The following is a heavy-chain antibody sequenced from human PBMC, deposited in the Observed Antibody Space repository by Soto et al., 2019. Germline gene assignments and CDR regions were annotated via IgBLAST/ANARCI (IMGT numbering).Heavy chain of an antibody. J-gene: IGHJ6*02. V-gene: IGHV2-5*02. CDR3: VHGQGDYDSYYYGMDV. D-gene: IGHD4-17*01. CDR2: TYWDDDK. CDR1: GFSLSTSGVS. Sequence: QITLKESGPTLVKPTQTLTLTCTFSGFSLSTSGVSVGWVRQPPRQALEWLALTYWDDDKRYSPSLNNRVTITKDTSKNQVVLTMTNVDPVDTATYFCVHGQGDYDSYYYGMDVWGQGTTVTVSS.